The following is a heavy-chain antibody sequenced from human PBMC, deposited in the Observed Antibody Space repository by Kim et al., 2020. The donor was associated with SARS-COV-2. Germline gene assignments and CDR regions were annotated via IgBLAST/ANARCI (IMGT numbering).Heavy chain of an antibody. J-gene: IGHJ4*02. CDR3: ARDFTVRGVLPLDY. V-gene: IGHV1-18*01. D-gene: IGHD3-10*01. CDR2: ISAYNGNT. CDR1: GYTFTSYG. Sequence: ASVKVSCKASGYTFTSYGISWVRQAPGQGLEWMGWISAYNGNTNYAQKLQGRVTMTTDTSTSTAYMELRSLRSDDTAVYYCARDFTVRGVLPLDYWGQGTLVTVSS.